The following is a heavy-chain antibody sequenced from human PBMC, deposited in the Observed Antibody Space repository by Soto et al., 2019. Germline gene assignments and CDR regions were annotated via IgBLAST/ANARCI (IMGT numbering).Heavy chain of an antibody. Sequence: EVQLVESGGGLVQPGGSLRLSCVASGFTFSDSWIHWVRQAPGKGLVWVSRVNEVGSDTNYADLAKGRFTISRDNSRNTLYLQMTSLRLEDTALYYCATGAAYYYDTSRYWGQGTLVTVSS. CDR1: GFTFSDSW. D-gene: IGHD3-22*01. CDR2: VNEVGSDT. CDR3: ATGAAYYYDTSRY. V-gene: IGHV3-74*01. J-gene: IGHJ4*02.